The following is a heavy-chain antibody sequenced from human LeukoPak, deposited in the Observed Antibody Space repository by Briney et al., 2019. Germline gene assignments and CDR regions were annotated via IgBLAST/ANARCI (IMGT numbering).Heavy chain of an antibody. CDR3: AREGQDIVVN. J-gene: IGHJ4*02. D-gene: IGHD2-15*01. Sequence: PSETLSLTCTVSGYSISSGYYWGWIRQPPGQGLEWIGSIYHSGSTYYNPSLKSRVTISVDTSKNQFSLKLSSVTAADTAVYYCAREGQDIVVNWGQGTLVTVSS. CDR2: IYHSGST. V-gene: IGHV4-38-2*02. CDR1: GYSISSGYY.